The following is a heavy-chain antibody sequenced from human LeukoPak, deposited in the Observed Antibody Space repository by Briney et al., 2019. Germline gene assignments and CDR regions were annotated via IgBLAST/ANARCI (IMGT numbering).Heavy chain of an antibody. V-gene: IGHV3-23*01. CDR1: GFTFSNHA. CDR3: AKSPSYTAMTFYNYMDV. D-gene: IGHD5-18*01. Sequence: GGSLRLSCAASGFTFSNHAISWVRQAPGKGLDWVSTIIGSGGTTYYADSVKGRFTISRDNSKNTLYLQMNSLRAEDTAVYYCAKSPSYTAMTFYNYMDVWGKGTTVTVSS. J-gene: IGHJ6*03. CDR2: IIGSGGTT.